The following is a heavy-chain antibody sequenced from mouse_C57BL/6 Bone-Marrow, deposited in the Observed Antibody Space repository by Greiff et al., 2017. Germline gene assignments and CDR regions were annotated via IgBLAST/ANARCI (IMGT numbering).Heavy chain of an antibody. V-gene: IGHV1-81*01. D-gene: IGHD1-1*01. J-gene: IGHJ2*01. CDR3: ASGYYYGSSHFDY. CDR1: GYTFTSYG. CDR2: IYPRSGNT. Sequence: VQLQQSGAELARPGASVKLSCKASGYTFTSYGISWVKQRTGQGLEWIGEIYPRSGNTYYNEKFKGKATLTADKSSSTAYMELRSLTSEDSAVYFCASGYYYGSSHFDYWGQGTTLTVSS.